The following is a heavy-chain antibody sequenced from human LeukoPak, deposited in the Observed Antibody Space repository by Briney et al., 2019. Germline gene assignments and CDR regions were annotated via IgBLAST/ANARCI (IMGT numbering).Heavy chain of an antibody. D-gene: IGHD6-19*01. CDR3: ARDSSSEL. V-gene: IGHV3-30-3*01. J-gene: IGHJ4*02. CDR1: EFTFSSYA. CDR2: ISYDGSNK. Sequence: GRSLRLSCAASEFTFSSYAMHWVRQAPGKGLEWVAVISYDGSNKYYADSVKGRFTISRDNSKNTLYLQMNSLRAEDTAVYYCARDSSSELWGQGTLVTVSS.